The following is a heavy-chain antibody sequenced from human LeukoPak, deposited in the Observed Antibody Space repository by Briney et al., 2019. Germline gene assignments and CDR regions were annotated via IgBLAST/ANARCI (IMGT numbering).Heavy chain of an antibody. CDR2: ISGDGGTI. CDR3: ARTATGAAGGALDV. V-gene: IGHV3-64*02. D-gene: IGHD1-1*01. Sequence: GGSLRLSCAASGFTLRPYAMHWVRQAPGKGLEYVASISGDGGTISYPDSVKGRFAISRDNSKNTVYLQMGRLRTEDMGVYYCARTATGAAGGALDVWGQGTTVIVS. CDR1: GFTLRPYA. J-gene: IGHJ6*02.